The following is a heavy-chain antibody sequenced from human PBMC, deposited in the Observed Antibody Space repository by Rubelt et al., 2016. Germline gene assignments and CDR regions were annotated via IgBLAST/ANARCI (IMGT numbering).Heavy chain of an antibody. CDR2: INHSGST. J-gene: IGHJ4*02. D-gene: IGHD5-12*01. V-gene: IGHV4-34*01. Sequence: QAPGKGLEWIGEINHSGSTNYNPSLKSRVTISVDTSKNQFSLKLSSVTAADTAVYYCAGQGIVATSSDYWGQGTLVTVSS. CDR3: AGQGIVATSSDY.